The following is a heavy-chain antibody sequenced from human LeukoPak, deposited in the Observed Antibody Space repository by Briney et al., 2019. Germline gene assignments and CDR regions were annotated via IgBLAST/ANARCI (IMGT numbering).Heavy chain of an antibody. V-gene: IGHV3-30*02. CDR3: ARHSYTYYYDSSGYYPPYYFDY. CDR2: IRYDGSNK. CDR1: GFTLSSYG. D-gene: IGHD3-22*01. J-gene: IGHJ4*02. Sequence: GSLRLSLAAPGFTLSSYGMHWVRQAPGKGLEWGAFIRYDGSNKYYADSVKGRFTISRDNSKNTLYLQMNSLRAEDTAVYYCARHSYTYYYDSSGYYPPYYFDYWGQGTLVTVSS.